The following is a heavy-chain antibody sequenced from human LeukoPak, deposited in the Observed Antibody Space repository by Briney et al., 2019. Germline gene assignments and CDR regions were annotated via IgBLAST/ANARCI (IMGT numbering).Heavy chain of an antibody. CDR3: ARDSTGWSRTFDP. CDR2: IHYSGST. J-gene: IGHJ5*02. Sequence: PSETLSLTCTVSGGSISSYYWNWIRQPPGKGLEWIGYIHYSGSTNYKPSLKSRVTISVDTSKNQFSLKLSSVTAADTAVYYCARDSTGWSRTFDPWGRGTLVTVSS. D-gene: IGHD6-13*01. V-gene: IGHV4-59*01. CDR1: GGSISSYY.